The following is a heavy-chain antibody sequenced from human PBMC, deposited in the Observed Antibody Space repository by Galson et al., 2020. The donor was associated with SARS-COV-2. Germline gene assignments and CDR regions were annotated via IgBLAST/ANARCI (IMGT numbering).Heavy chain of an antibody. CDR2: LSAYNGDA. D-gene: IGHD2-21*01. CDR3: AADGPIAMATQGFDP. CDR1: CLRLGRHS. V-gene: IGHV1-18*04. Sequence: GVSLKIPFKTLCLRLGRHSIKWVPQAAGQGPEWLGWLSAYNGDAKYAEKFQDRVLMPTDTATATAYMELRSLRPDDTAVYLCAADGPIAMATQGFDPWSQGTLVTVSS. J-gene: IGHJ5*02.